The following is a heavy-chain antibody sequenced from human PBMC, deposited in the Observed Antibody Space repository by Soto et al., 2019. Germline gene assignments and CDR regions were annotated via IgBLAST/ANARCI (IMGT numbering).Heavy chain of an antibody. CDR1: GYSFTSYW. Sequence: PRESLKIYCKGSGYSFTSYWNGWVRHMPGKGMEWMGIIYPGDSDTRYSPSFKGQVTISADNSISTAYLQWSSLKSSDSAMYYCARHETANYYYGMDIWGQGTTVTVSS. D-gene: IGHD5-18*01. J-gene: IGHJ6*02. V-gene: IGHV5-51*01. CDR2: IYPGDSDT. CDR3: ARHETANYYYGMDI.